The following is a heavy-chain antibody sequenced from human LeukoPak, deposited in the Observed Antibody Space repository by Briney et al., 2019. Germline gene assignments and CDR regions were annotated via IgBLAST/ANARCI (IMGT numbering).Heavy chain of an antibody. CDR3: ARDVQVAGRPFDY. V-gene: IGHV3-21*01. Sequence: PGGSLRLSCAASGFTFSSYSMNWVCQAPGKGLEWVSSISSSSSYIYYADSVKGRFTISRDNAKNSLYLQMNSLRAEDTAVYYCARDVQVAGRPFDYWGQGTLVTVSS. J-gene: IGHJ4*02. CDR1: GFTFSSYS. CDR2: ISSSSSYI. D-gene: IGHD6-19*01.